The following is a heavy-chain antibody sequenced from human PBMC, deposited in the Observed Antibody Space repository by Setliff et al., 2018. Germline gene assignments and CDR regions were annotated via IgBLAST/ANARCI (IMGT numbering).Heavy chain of an antibody. Sequence: KTSETLSLTCTVSGGSISSGVYYWAWIRQPPGKGLEWIGRIYYRGDTYYNASLKSRLTLSVDTPKNQVSLNLRSVTAADTAVYYCARTGTYRYFDYWGQGTQVTVSS. CDR2: IYYRGDT. V-gene: IGHV4-39*01. D-gene: IGHD1-1*01. J-gene: IGHJ4*02. CDR3: ARTGTYRYFDY. CDR1: GGSISSGVYY.